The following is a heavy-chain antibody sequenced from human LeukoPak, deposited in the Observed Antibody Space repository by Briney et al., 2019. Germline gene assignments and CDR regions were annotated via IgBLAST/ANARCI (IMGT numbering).Heavy chain of an antibody. J-gene: IGHJ4*02. CDR2: INGSADST. V-gene: IGHV3-23*01. Sequence: GGSLSPSCAASGFTFSSYAMSWVRQAPGKGLDWVSGINGSADSTYYADSVKGRFTLSRDNSKDTLSLQMNSLRAEDTAVYYCVRKLTHYEYWGQGTLVTVSS. CDR1: GFTFSSYA. CDR3: VRKLTHYEY. D-gene: IGHD3-3*01.